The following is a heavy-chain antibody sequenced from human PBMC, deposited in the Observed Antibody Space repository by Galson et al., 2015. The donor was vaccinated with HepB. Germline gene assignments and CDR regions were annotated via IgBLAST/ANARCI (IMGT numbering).Heavy chain of an antibody. CDR3: ARGGLERYFDWLFFDY. D-gene: IGHD3-9*01. CDR2: INPNSGGT. Sequence: QSGAEVKKPGESLRISCKASGYTFTGYYMHWVRQAPGQGLEWMGRINPNSGGTNYAQKFQGRVTMTRDTSISTAYMELSRLRSDDTVVYYCARGGLERYFDWLFFDYWGQGTLVTVSS. CDR1: GYTFTGYY. V-gene: IGHV1-2*05. J-gene: IGHJ4*02.